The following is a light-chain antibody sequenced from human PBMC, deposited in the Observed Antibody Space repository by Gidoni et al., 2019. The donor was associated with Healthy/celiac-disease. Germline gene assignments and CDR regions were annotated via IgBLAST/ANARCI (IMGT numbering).Light chain of an antibody. CDR3: QQINSYPWT. J-gene: IGKJ1*01. Sequence: DIQLTQSPSFLSASVGDRVTITCRASQGISSYLAWYQQRPGKAPKLLIYAASTLQSGVPSRFSGSGSGTECTLTISSLQPEDFATYYCQQINSYPWTFGQGTKVEIK. CDR2: AAS. CDR1: QGISSY. V-gene: IGKV1-9*01.